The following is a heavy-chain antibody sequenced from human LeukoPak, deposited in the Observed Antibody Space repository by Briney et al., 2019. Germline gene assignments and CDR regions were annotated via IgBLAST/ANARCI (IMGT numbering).Heavy chain of an antibody. J-gene: IGHJ4*02. CDR3: AKDQAHYYGSGSYFSFDY. CDR2: ISYDGSNK. Sequence: GRSLRLSCAASGFTFSSYGMHWVRQAPGKGLEWVAVISYDGSNKYYADSVKGRFTISRDNSKNTLYLQMNSLRAEDTAVYYCAKDQAHYYGSGSYFSFDYWGQGTLVTVSS. V-gene: IGHV3-30*18. CDR1: GFTFSSYG. D-gene: IGHD3-10*01.